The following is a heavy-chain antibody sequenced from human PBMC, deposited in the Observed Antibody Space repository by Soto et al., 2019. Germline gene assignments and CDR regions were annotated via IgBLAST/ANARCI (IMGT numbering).Heavy chain of an antibody. CDR1: GFAFSRYA. CDR3: AKVTPTFSSTWRGDFDY. CDR2: ISGGGGNT. D-gene: IGHD6-13*01. J-gene: IGHJ4*02. V-gene: IGHV3-23*01. Sequence: GGSLRLSCAASGFAFSRYAMSWVRHAPGKRLEWVSAISGGGGNTYYADSVKGRFTISGDNSKNTLFLQMNSLRAEDSAVYYCAKVTPTFSSTWRGDFDYWGQGTLVTVSS.